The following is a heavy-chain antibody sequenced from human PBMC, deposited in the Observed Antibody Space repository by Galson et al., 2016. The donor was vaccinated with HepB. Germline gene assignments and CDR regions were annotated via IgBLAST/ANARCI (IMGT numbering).Heavy chain of an antibody. V-gene: IGHV5-51*01. Sequence: QSGAEVKKPGESLRISCTGSGYRFHTYWIAWVRQMPGKGPEWMGMVFPTTSGTRYSPSLQGQVTISADKSTSTTYLQWNSLQASDTAMYYCARQQMTTIRDTIWGQGTMVTVSS. D-gene: IGHD5-24*01. CDR1: GYRFHTYW. CDR2: VFPTTSGT. J-gene: IGHJ3*02. CDR3: ARQQMTTIRDTI.